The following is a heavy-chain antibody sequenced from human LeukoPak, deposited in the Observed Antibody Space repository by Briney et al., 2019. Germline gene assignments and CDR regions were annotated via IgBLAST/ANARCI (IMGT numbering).Heavy chain of an antibody. D-gene: IGHD3-3*01. J-gene: IGHJ3*02. V-gene: IGHV1-69*13. CDR1: GGTFSSYA. CDR3: ARGGEYYDFWSGSFDI. Sequence: ASVKVSCKSSGGTFSSYAISWVRQAPGQGLEWMGGIIPIFGTANYAQKFQGRVTITADESTSTAYMELSSLRSEDTAVYYCARGGEYYDFWSGSFDIWGQGTMVTVSS. CDR2: IIPIFGTA.